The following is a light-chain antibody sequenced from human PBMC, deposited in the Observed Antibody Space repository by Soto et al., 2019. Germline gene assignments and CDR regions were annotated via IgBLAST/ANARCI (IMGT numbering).Light chain of an antibody. J-gene: IGKJ2*01. CDR1: RDITNY. V-gene: IGKV1-17*03. CDR3: LQHNTYPHT. Sequence: DTQMTQSPSAMSASVGDRVAITCRASRDITNYVAWFQQKPGQVPKRLIYAASSLHRGVPSRFSGSGSGIEFTLTISSLQPEDFASYYCLQHNTYPHTFAQGTKLEIK. CDR2: AAS.